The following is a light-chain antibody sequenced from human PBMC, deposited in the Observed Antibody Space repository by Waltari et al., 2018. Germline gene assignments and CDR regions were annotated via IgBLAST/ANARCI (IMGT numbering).Light chain of an antibody. CDR2: EVS. V-gene: IGLV2-14*01. CDR3: SSHTSTVPHV. Sequence: QSALTQPASVSGSPGQSVSLSCTGHSNDVGGYCYVSWYQQFPGKAPKLMIYEVSYRPSGVSSRFSGSKSGNTASLTISGLQAEDEAVYYCSSHTSTVPHVFGTGTKVTVV. CDR1: SNDVGGYCY. J-gene: IGLJ1*01.